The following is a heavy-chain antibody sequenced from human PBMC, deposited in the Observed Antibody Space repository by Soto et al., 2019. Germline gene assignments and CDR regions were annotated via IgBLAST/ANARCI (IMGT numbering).Heavy chain of an antibody. D-gene: IGHD2-15*01. J-gene: IGHJ6*03. Sequence: SETLSLTCTVSGGSISSSSYYWGWIRQPPGKGLEWIGSIYYSGSTYYNPSLKSRVTISVDTSKNQFSLKLSSVTAADTAVYYCARSTGGSSYVLSSIYYYYYYMDVWGKGTXVT. CDR2: IYYSGST. CDR1: GGSISSSSYY. CDR3: ARSTGGSSYVLSSIYYYYYYMDV. V-gene: IGHV4-39*01.